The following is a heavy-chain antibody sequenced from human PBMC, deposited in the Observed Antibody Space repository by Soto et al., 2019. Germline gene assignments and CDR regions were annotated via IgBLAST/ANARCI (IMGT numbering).Heavy chain of an antibody. CDR1: GFTLSTYG. J-gene: IGHJ3*01. CDR2: IFSDGTSK. Sequence: QVQLVESGGGVVQPGRSLRLSCAASGFTLSTYGMHWVRQAPGKGLEWVAVIFSDGTSKHYADSVKGRFTLFREPSKNTLYMQMNSLRFEDTAVYYFVRYNYGGLGGGACDFWGQGTMVTVSS. CDR3: VRYNYGGLGGGACDF. V-gene: IGHV3-33*01. D-gene: IGHD3-10*01.